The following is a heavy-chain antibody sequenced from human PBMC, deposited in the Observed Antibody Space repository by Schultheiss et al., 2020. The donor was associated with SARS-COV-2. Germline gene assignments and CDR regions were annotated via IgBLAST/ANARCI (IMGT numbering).Heavy chain of an antibody. Sequence: GGSLRLSCAASGFTFSSYWMHWVRQAPGKGLEWVAVISYDGSNKYYADSPKGRFTISRDNAKNSLYLQMNSLRAEDTAVYYCARELSHPESSWYRFDYYYGMDVWGQGTTVTVSS. CDR2: ISYDGSNK. CDR3: ARELSHPESSWYRFDYYYGMDV. CDR1: GFTFSSYW. V-gene: IGHV3-30*03. D-gene: IGHD6-13*01. J-gene: IGHJ6*02.